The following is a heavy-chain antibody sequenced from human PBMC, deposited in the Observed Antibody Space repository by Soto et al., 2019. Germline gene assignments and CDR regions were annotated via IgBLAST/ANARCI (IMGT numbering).Heavy chain of an antibody. Sequence: ASVKVSCKASGYTFIRYGMTWVRQAPGERLEWLGWISPYNDYTIYAQKVQGRVTMTTETSTRTVYMDLRGLRSDDTAVYYCARGGYFDNSWGKLNHYGLDVWAQGTSVPVSS. CDR3: ARGGYFDNSWGKLNHYGLDV. D-gene: IGHD3-16*01. J-gene: IGHJ6*02. V-gene: IGHV1-18*01. CDR1: GYTFIRYG. CDR2: ISPYNDYT.